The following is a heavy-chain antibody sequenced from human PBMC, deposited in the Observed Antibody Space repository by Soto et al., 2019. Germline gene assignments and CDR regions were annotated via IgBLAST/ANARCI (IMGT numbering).Heavy chain of an antibody. D-gene: IGHD1-1*01. J-gene: IGHJ4*02. V-gene: IGHV1-3*01. CDR2: INAGNGNT. CDR1: GYTFTSYA. CDR3: ARVSRYRDYDY. Sequence: VASVKVSCKASGYTFTSYAMHWVRQAPGQRLEWMGWINAGNGNTKYSQKFQGRVTITRDTSASTAYMELSSLRSEDTAVYYCARVSRYRDYDYWGQGTLVTVSS.